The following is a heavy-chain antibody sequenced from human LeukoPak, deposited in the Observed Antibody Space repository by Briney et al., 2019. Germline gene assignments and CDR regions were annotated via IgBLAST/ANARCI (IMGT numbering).Heavy chain of an antibody. CDR1: GFTFSSYW. CDR3: ARGILRYFDWLRRYYYYYGMDV. Sequence: GGSLRLSCAASGFTFSSYWMSWVRQAPGKGLEWVANIKQDGSEKYYVDSVKGRFTISRDNAKNSLYLQMNSLRAGDTAVYYCARGILRYFDWLRRYYYYYGMDVWGQGTTVTVSS. CDR2: IKQDGSEK. V-gene: IGHV3-7*01. J-gene: IGHJ6*02. D-gene: IGHD3-9*01.